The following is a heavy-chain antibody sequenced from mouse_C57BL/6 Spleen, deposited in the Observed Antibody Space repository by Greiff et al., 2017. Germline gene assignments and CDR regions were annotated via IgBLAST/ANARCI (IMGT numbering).Heavy chain of an antibody. Sequence: EVHLVESGGGLVKPGGSLKLSCAASGFTFSSYAMSWVRQTPEKRLEWVATISDGGSYTYYPDNVKGRFTISRDNAKNNLYLQMSHLKSEDTAMYYCATLYGTWFAYWGQGTLVTVSA. V-gene: IGHV5-4*01. CDR2: ISDGGSYT. CDR1: GFTFSSYA. J-gene: IGHJ3*01. D-gene: IGHD3-3*01. CDR3: ATLYGTWFAY.